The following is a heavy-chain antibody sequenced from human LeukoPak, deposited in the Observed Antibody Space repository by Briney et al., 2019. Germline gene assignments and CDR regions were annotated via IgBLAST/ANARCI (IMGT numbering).Heavy chain of an antibody. J-gene: IGHJ2*01. CDR2: ISGSGGST. CDR1: GXTFSSYA. D-gene: IGHD5-18*01. V-gene: IGHV3-23*01. Sequence: GGSLRLSCAASGXTFSSYAMSWVRQAPGKRLEWVSAISGSGGSTYYADSVKGRFTISRDNSKNTLYLQMNSLRAEDTAVYYCAKGIQLWFYFDLWGRGTLVTVSS. CDR3: AKGIQLWFYFDL.